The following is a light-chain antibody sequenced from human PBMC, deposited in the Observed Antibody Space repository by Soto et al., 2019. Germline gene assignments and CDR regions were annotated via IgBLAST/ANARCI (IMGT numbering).Light chain of an antibody. CDR1: QSISSW. CDR3: QQYNSYSSWT. Sequence: DIQMTQSPSTLSASVGDRVTITCRASQSISSWLAWYQQKPGKAPKLLIYDASSLESGVQSRFSVSGSGTEFTLTISSLQPDDFATYYCQQYNSYSSWTFGQGTKVEIK. V-gene: IGKV1-5*01. J-gene: IGKJ1*01. CDR2: DAS.